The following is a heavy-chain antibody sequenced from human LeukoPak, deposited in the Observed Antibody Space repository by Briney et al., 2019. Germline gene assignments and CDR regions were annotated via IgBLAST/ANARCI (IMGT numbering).Heavy chain of an antibody. CDR1: VYTFIGYY. CDR2: INPNSGGT. V-gene: IGHV1-2*02. D-gene: IGHD7-27*01. Sequence: GASVKVSCKASVYTFIGYYMHWVRQAPGQGLEWMGWINPNSGGTNYAQKFQGRVTMTRDTSISTAYMELSRLRSDDTAVYYCARDVTGDQSWFFDLWGRGTLVTVSS. CDR3: ARDVTGDQSWFFDL. J-gene: IGHJ2*01.